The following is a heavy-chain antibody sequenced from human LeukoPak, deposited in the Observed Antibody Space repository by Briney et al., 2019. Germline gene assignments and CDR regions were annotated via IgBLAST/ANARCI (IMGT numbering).Heavy chain of an antibody. V-gene: IGHV4-59*08. CDR1: GGSISSYY. J-gene: IGHJ4*02. CDR3: ARYKVGFDY. D-gene: IGHD1-1*01. Sequence: PSGTLSLNCSVSGGSISSYYWGWIWQPPGKGLEWIGYIYYSGSTNYNPSLKSRVTISVDTSKNQFSLKLSSVTAADTAVYYCARYKVGFDYWGQGTLVTVSS. CDR2: IYYSGST.